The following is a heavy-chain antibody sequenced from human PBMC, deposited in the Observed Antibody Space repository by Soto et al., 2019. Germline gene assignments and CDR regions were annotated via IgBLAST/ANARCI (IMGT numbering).Heavy chain of an antibody. V-gene: IGHV3-7*03. CDR2: IKQDGSEK. D-gene: IGHD3-3*01. Sequence: GGSLRLSCAASEFAFKTYWMSWVRQAPGKGLEWVANIKQDGSEKYYIYSVKGRFTISRDNAKNSLYLQMNSLRAEDTAVYYCARDATPHYDSWSGTSMDVWGQGTTVTVSS. J-gene: IGHJ6*02. CDR1: EFAFKTYW. CDR3: ARDATPHYDSWSGTSMDV.